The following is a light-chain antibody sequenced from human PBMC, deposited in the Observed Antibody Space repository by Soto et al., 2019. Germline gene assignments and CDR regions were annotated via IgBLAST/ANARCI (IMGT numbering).Light chain of an antibody. V-gene: IGKV3-15*01. CDR3: QQCNNWPST. CDR2: GAS. J-gene: IGKJ5*01. Sequence: EIVMTQSPATLSVSPGERATLSCRASQTVRTNLAWYQQKPGQAPRLLIYGASTRATGFPARFSGSGSGTEFTLTISSLQSEDFAVYYCQQCNNWPSTFGQGTRLEIK. CDR1: QTVRTN.